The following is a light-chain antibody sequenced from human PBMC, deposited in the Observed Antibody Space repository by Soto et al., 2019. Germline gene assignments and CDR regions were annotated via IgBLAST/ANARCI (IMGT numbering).Light chain of an antibody. CDR2: AAS. J-gene: IGKJ2*01. V-gene: IGKV1-27*01. CDR1: QDISIY. CDR3: QKYNSAPNT. Sequence: DIQMTQSPSSLSASVGDRVTITCRANQDISIYLAWYQHKPGKVPKLLIYAASSLQTGVQSRFSGSGSGTVFTLTISSLQPEDVGTYDCQKYNSAPNTFGQGTRLEIK.